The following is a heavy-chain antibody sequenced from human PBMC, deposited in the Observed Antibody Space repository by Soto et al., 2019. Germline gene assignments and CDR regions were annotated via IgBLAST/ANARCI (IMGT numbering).Heavy chain of an antibody. CDR3: AEASGGSRFDY. CDR2: IIPILGIA. D-gene: IGHD2-15*01. J-gene: IGHJ4*02. Sequence: QVQLVQSGAEVKKPGSSVKVSCKASGGTFSSYTISWVRQAPGQGLECMGRIIPILGIANYAQKFQGRVTITADKATSTAYMELSSLRSEDTAVYYCAEASGGSRFDYWGQGTLVTVSS. CDR1: GGTFSSYT. V-gene: IGHV1-69*02.